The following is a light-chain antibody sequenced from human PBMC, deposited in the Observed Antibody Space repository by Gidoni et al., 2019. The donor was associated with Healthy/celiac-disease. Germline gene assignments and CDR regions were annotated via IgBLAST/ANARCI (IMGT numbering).Light chain of an antibody. CDR2: GAS. V-gene: IGKV3-15*01. Sequence: EIVMTQSPATLSVSPGESATLSCRASQSVSSNLAWYQQKPGNAPRLLIYGASTRATGIPARFSGSGSGTEFTLTISSLQSEDFAVYYCQQYNNWPSITFGQGTRLEIK. CDR1: QSVSSN. CDR3: QQYNNWPSIT. J-gene: IGKJ5*01.